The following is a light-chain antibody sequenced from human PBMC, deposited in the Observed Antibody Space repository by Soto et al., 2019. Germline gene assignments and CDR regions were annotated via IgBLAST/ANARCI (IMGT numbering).Light chain of an antibody. CDR1: SSKNEKNY. Sequence: QSALTQPPSVSAAPGQKVTISCSGSSSKNEKNYVSWYHQLPGTAPKLLIYENNRRPSGIPDRLTGSKSGTSATLGITGLQTGDEADYYCGTWDSSLSGFVFGTGTKVTVL. J-gene: IGLJ1*01. CDR2: ENN. V-gene: IGLV1-51*02. CDR3: GTWDSSLSGFV.